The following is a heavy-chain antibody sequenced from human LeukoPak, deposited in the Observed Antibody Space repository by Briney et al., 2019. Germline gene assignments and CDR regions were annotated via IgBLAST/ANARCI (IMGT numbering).Heavy chain of an antibody. Sequence: SETLSLTCTVSGGSISSYYWSWIRQPPGKGLEWIGYIYYSGSTNYNPSLNSRVTMSVDTSKNQFSLKLSSVTAADTAVYYCARDVVAAAGTWDYWGQGTLVTVSS. CDR2: IYYSGST. D-gene: IGHD6-13*01. J-gene: IGHJ4*02. CDR3: ARDVVAAAGTWDY. V-gene: IGHV4-59*12. CDR1: GGSISSYY.